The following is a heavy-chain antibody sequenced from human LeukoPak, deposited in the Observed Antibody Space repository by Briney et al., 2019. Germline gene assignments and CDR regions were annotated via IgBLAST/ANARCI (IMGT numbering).Heavy chain of an antibody. J-gene: IGHJ4*02. CDR2: ISGSGGST. Sequence: PGGSLRPSCAASGFTFSSYAMSWVRQGPGKGLEWVSAISGSGGSTYNAGSVKGRFTISRDNSKNTLYLQMNSLRAEDTAVYYCAKDLIVGATSPVGYWGQGTLVTVSS. D-gene: IGHD1-26*01. CDR1: GFTFSSYA. V-gene: IGHV3-23*01. CDR3: AKDLIVGATSPVGY.